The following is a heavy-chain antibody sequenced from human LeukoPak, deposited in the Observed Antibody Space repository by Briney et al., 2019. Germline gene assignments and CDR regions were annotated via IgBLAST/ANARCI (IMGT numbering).Heavy chain of an antibody. Sequence: PGGSLRLSCAASGFTFSSYAMSWVRQAPGKGLEWVSAISGSGGSTYYADSVKGRFTISRDNSKNTLYLQMNSLRAEDTAVYYCANDYGDYTDEYFQHWGQGTLSPSPQ. V-gene: IGHV3-23*01. CDR3: ANDYGDYTDEYFQH. CDR1: GFTFSSYA. D-gene: IGHD4-17*01. J-gene: IGHJ1*01. CDR2: ISGSGGST.